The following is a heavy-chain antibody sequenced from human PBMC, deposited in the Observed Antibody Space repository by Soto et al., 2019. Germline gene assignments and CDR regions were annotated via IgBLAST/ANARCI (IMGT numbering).Heavy chain of an antibody. CDR1: GFTFSSYW. J-gene: IGHJ6*02. D-gene: IGHD3-10*01. CDR2: INSDGSST. V-gene: IGHV3-74*01. CDR3: AGSGSYRYYGMDV. Sequence: EVQLVESGGGLVQPGGSLRLSCAASGFTFSSYWMHWVRQAPGKGLVWVSRINSDGSSTSYADSVKGRFTISRNNAKNTLYLQMNSLRAEDTAVYYCAGSGSYRYYGMDVWGQGTTVTVSS.